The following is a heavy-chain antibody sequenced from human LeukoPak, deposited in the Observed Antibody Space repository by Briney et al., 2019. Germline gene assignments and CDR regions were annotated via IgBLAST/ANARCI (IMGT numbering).Heavy chain of an antibody. CDR3: ARERWDDAFDI. V-gene: IGHV3-11*01. CDR2: ISSSGSTI. D-gene: IGHD1-26*01. J-gene: IGHJ3*02. CDR1: GFTFSDYY. Sequence: GGSLRLSCAASGFTFSDYYMSWIRQAPGKGLEWVSYISSSGSTIYYADSVKGRFTISRDNAKNSLYLQMNSLRAEVTAVYYCARERWDDAFDIWGQGTMVTVSS.